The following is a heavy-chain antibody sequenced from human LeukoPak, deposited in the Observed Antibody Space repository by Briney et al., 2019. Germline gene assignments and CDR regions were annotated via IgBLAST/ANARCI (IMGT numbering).Heavy chain of an antibody. CDR2: IYYSGST. Sequence: PSKTLPLTCTVSGGSISSYYWSWIRQPPGKGLEWIGYIYYSGSTNYNPSLKSRVTISVDTSKNQFSLKLSSVTAADTAVYYCARDGGRYYDSSEGWFDPWGQGTLVTVSS. CDR3: ARDGGRYYDSSEGWFDP. V-gene: IGHV4-59*01. CDR1: GGSISSYY. D-gene: IGHD3-22*01. J-gene: IGHJ5*02.